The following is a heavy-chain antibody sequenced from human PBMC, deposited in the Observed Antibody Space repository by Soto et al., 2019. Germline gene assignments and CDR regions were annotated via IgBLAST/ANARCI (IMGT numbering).Heavy chain of an antibody. V-gene: IGHV4-59*08. CDR3: ASLIFYDTSRVP. CDR1: GGSISSYY. CDR2: IYYSGST. J-gene: IGHJ5*02. D-gene: IGHD3-9*01. Sequence: SSETLSLTCTVSGGSISSYYWSWIRQPPGKGLEWIGYIYYSGSTNYNPSLKSRVTISVDTSKNQFSLKLSSVTAADTAVYYCASLIFYDTSRVPWGQGTLVTVSS.